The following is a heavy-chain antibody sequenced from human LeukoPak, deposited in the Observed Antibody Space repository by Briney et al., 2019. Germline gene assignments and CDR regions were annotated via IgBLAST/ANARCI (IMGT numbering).Heavy chain of an antibody. D-gene: IGHD2-2*01. CDR2: ISYDGSNK. V-gene: IGHV3-30-3*01. J-gene: IGHJ4*02. Sequence: GRSLRLSCAASGFTFSSYAMHWVRQAPGKGLEWVAVISYDGSNKYYADSVKGRFTISRDNSKNTLYLQMNSLRAEDTAVYYCARDGRLIVVVPAASSGFDYWGQGTLVTVSS. CDR3: ARDGRLIVVVPAASSGFDY. CDR1: GFTFSSYA.